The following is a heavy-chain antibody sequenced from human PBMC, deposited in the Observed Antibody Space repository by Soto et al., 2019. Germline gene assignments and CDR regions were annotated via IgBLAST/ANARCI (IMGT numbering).Heavy chain of an antibody. CDR3: ARDRDYYDISSYSFDP. CDR2: IIPIFGTA. D-gene: IGHD3-22*01. J-gene: IGHJ5*02. CDR1: GGTFSSYA. Sequence: QVQLVQSGAEVKKPGSSVKVSCKASGGTFSSYAISWVRQAPGQGLEWMGGIIPIFGTANYAQKFQGRVTITADKSTSTANMERSSMRSEDTAVYYCARDRDYYDISSYSFDPWGQGTLVTVSS. V-gene: IGHV1-69*06.